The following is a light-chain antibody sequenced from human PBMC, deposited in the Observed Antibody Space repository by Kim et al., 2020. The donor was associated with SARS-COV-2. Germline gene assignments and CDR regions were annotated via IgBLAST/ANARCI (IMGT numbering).Light chain of an antibody. CDR3: TAWDSSLSALV. CDR2: RNN. J-gene: IGLJ3*02. CDR1: SNNAGNQG. V-gene: IGLV10-54*01. Sequence: QTATRTRTGKSNNAGNQGAARMQQHQGHPPKRRSYRNNNRPSGISERLSASRSGNTASLTITGLQPEDEADYYCTAWDSSLSALVCGGGTKVTGL.